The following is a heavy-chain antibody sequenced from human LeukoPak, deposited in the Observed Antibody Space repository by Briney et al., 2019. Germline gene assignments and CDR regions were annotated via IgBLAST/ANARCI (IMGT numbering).Heavy chain of an antibody. V-gene: IGHV5-51*01. CDR3: ARHYRYSSSRVDYFDYWGQGTLVTRVDYFDY. Sequence: GESLKISCKGSGYSFTSYWIGWVRQMPGKGLEWMGIIYPGDSDTRYSPSFQGQVTISADKSISTAYLQWSSLKASDTAMYYCARHYRYSSSRVDYFDYWGQGTLVTRVDYFDYWGQGTLVTVSS. CDR1: GYSFTSYW. D-gene: IGHD6-13*01. J-gene: IGHJ4*02. CDR2: IYPGDSDT.